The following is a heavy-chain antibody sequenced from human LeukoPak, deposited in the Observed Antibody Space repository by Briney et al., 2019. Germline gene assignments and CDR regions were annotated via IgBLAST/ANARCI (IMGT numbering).Heavy chain of an antibody. CDR2: INHSGST. J-gene: IGHJ4*02. D-gene: IGHD4-17*01. Sequence: SETLSLTCTVSGGSISSGGYYWSWIRQPPGKGLEWIGEINHSGSTNYNPSLKSRVTISVDTSKNQFSLKLSSVTAADTAVYYCARGPVTTGLNFDYWGQGTLVTVSS. CDR3: ARGPVTTGLNFDY. CDR1: GGSISSGGYY. V-gene: IGHV4-39*07.